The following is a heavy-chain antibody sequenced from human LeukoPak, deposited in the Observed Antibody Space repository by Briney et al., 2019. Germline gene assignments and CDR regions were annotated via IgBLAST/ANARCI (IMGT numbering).Heavy chain of an antibody. CDR1: GGSFSGYY. Sequence: ETLSLTCAVYGGSFSGYYWSWIRQPPGKGLEWIGEINHSGSTNYNPSLKSRVTISVDTSKNQFSLKLTSVTAADTAVYYCARARYANAWYAFDIWGHGTMVTVSS. D-gene: IGHD2-2*01. J-gene: IGHJ3*02. CDR2: INHSGST. V-gene: IGHV4-34*01. CDR3: ARARYANAWYAFDI.